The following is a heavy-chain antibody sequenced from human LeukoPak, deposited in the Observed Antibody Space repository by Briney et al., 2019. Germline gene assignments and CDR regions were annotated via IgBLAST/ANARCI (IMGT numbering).Heavy chain of an antibody. J-gene: IGHJ4*02. CDR1: GFTFSSYS. V-gene: IGHV3-21*01. Sequence: GGSLRLSCAASGFTFSSYSMNWVRQAPGKGLEWVSSISSSGSYIYYADSVKGRFTISRDNAKNSLYLQMNSLRVEDTAVYYCARASTFSSWFDYWGQGTLVTVSS. D-gene: IGHD6-13*01. CDR3: ARASTFSSWFDY. CDR2: ISSSGSYI.